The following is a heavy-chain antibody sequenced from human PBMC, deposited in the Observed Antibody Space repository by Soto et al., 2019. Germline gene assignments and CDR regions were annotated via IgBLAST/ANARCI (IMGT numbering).Heavy chain of an antibody. CDR2: ISAYNGNT. V-gene: IGHV1-18*01. D-gene: IGHD2-15*01. J-gene: IGHJ4*02. CDR1: GYTFTSYG. CDR3: ARAPRYCSGGSCYRMFDY. Sequence: ASVTVSCKASGYTFTSYGISWVRQAPGQGLEWMGWISAYNGNTNYAQKLQGRVTMTTDTSTSTAYMELRSLRSDDTAVYYCARAPRYCSGGSCYRMFDYWGQGTRVTVSS.